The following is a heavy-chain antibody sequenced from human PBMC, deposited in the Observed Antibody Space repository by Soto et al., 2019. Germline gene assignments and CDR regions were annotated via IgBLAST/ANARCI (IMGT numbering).Heavy chain of an antibody. V-gene: IGHV4-61*01. CDR1: GGSVSSGSYY. CDR3: ARTRDPYYSDAFDI. D-gene: IGHD3-10*01. CDR2: IYYSWST. Sequence: QVQLQESGPGLVKPSETLSLTCTVSGGSVSSGSYYWSWIRQPPGKGLEWIGYIYYSWSTNYNPYIKSRVTISVDTSKNQFSLKLSSVTAADTAVYYCARTRDPYYSDAFDIWGQGTMVTVSS. J-gene: IGHJ3*02.